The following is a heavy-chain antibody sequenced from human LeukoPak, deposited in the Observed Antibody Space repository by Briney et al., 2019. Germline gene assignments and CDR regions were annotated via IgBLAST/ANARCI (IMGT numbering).Heavy chain of an antibody. V-gene: IGHV1-2*02. J-gene: IGHJ4*02. CDR2: VNPNSGGT. CDR1: GYTFTAYY. D-gene: IGHD4-23*01. CDR3: AKLRWPEGDRSSFDF. Sequence: ASVKVSCKASGYTFTAYYMHWVRQAPGQRLEWMGWVNPNSGGTNYAQKFQDRVTMTRDTSISTAYLHWTSLKASDTAMYYCAKLRWPEGDRSSFDFWGQGTLVTVSS.